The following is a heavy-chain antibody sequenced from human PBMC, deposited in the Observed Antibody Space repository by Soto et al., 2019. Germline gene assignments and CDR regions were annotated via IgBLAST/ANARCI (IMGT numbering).Heavy chain of an antibody. CDR1: GYTFSNYA. Sequence: QVHLVQSGAEVKKPGSSVRVSCKTSGYTFSNYAISWVRQAPGQGLEWMGWINTGSGYTNYAHDRVTMTKDASTYTAYREVTSLRSDDTAIYYWAGGRVYTGGSGADYWGQGTLVNLS. V-gene: IGHV1-18*01. CDR3: AGGRVYTGGSGADY. J-gene: IGHJ4*02. D-gene: IGHD2-8*02. CDR2: INTGSGYT.